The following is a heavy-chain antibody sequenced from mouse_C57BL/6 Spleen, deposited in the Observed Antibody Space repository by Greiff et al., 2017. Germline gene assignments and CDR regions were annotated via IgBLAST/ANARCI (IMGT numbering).Heavy chain of an antibody. CDR1: GSTFTSSW. CDR3: ARPLKGSLRYFDV. CDR2: INPSNGGT. J-gene: IGHJ1*03. Sequence: QLQLKQPGTELVKPGASVKLSCKASGSTFTSSWMHWVKQRPGQGLEWIGNINPSNGGTNYNEKFKSKATLTVDKSSSTAYMQLSSLTSEDSAVYYCARPLKGSLRYFDVWGTGTTVTVSS. V-gene: IGHV1-53*01. D-gene: IGHD6-1*01.